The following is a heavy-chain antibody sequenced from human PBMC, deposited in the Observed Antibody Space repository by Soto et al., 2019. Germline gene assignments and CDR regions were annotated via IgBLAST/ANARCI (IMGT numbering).Heavy chain of an antibody. J-gene: IGHJ4*02. CDR3: AREIATTGEYYFDY. Sequence: EVQLVESGGGLVQPGGSLRLSCAASGFTFSSYWMHWVRQAPGKGLVWVSRINRDGSSTNYADSARGRVTISRDNAKNTMYLQVNVLRAEDTAVYYCAREIATTGEYYFDYWGQGILVTVSS. V-gene: IGHV3-74*01. D-gene: IGHD6-13*01. CDR2: INRDGSST. CDR1: GFTFSSYW.